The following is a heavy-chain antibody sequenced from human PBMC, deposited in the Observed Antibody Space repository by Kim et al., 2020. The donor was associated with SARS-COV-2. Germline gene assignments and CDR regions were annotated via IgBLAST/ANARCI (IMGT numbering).Heavy chain of an antibody. V-gene: IGHV4-61*01. J-gene: IGHJ6*02. CDR3: ARDPGMVTKYYYYYYGMDC. D-gene: IGHD5-18*01. CDR2: IYYSGST. CDR1: GGSVSSGSYY. Sequence: SETLSLTCTVSGGSVSSGSYYWSWIRQPPGKGLEWIGYIYYSGSTNYNPSLKSRVTISVDTSKNQFSLKLSSVTAADTAVYYCARDPGMVTKYYYYYYGMDCWGQGTTVTVSS.